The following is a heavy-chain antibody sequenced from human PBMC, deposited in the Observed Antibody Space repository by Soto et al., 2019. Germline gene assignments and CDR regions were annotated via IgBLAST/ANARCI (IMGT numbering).Heavy chain of an antibody. J-gene: IGHJ4*02. D-gene: IGHD3-22*01. V-gene: IGHV4-59*01. Sequence: LSLTCTVSGGSISSYYWSWIRQPPGKGLEWIGYIHYSGSTNYNPSLKSRVTISVDTSKNQFSLKLSSVTAADTAVYYCARDSSGYWGGYFDYWGQGTLVTVSS. CDR3: ARDSSGYWGGYFDY. CDR1: GGSISSYY. CDR2: IHYSGST.